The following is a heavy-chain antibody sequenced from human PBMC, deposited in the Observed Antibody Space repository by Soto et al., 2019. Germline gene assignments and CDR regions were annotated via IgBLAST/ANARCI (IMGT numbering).Heavy chain of an antibody. J-gene: IGHJ6*03. CDR3: AKDQVAVAGYYYYYYMDV. Sequence: GGSLRLSCAASGFTFSSYSMHWVRQAPGKGLEWVAVISYDGSNKYYADSVKGRFTISRDNSKNTLYLQMNSLRAEDTAVYYCAKDQVAVAGYYYYYYMDVWGKGTTVTVSS. D-gene: IGHD6-19*01. V-gene: IGHV3-30*18. CDR1: GFTFSSYS. CDR2: ISYDGSNK.